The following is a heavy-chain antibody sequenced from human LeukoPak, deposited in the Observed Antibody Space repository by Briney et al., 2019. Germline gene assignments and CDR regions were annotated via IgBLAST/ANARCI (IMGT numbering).Heavy chain of an antibody. Sequence: SETLSLTCTVSGGSISGYYWSWIRQPPVKGLEWIGEINHSGSTNYNPSLKSRVTISVDTSKNQFSLKLSSVTAADTAVYYCARGTLGQWGQGTLVTVSS. D-gene: IGHD3-3*02. CDR1: GGSISGYY. CDR2: INHSGST. V-gene: IGHV4-34*01. J-gene: IGHJ4*02. CDR3: ARGTLGQ.